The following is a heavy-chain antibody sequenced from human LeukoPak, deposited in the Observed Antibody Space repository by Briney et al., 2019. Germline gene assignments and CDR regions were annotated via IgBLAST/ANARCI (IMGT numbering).Heavy chain of an antibody. V-gene: IGHV3-9*01. Sequence: PGRSLRLSCAASGFTFYDYAMQWVRHAPGKGLEWVSGISWNSGSIVYADSVKGRFTISRDKAKNSLYLQMNSLRAEDTALYYCAKGMPGSSSFDYWGQGTLVTVSS. D-gene: IGHD3-10*01. CDR3: AKGMPGSSSFDY. CDR2: ISWNSGSI. CDR1: GFTFYDYA. J-gene: IGHJ4*02.